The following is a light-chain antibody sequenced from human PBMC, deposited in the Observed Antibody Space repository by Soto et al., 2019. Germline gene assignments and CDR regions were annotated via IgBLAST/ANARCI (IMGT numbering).Light chain of an antibody. J-gene: IGLJ1*01. Sequence: QSALTQPASVSGSPGQSITISCTGTSSDVGGYNYVSWYQQHPGKAPKLMIYEVSNRPSGVSHRFSGSKSGNTASLTISGLQAEDEADYYCSSYTGNNTPYVFGTGTKLTVL. CDR3: SSYTGNNTPYV. CDR2: EVS. CDR1: SSDVGGYNY. V-gene: IGLV2-14*01.